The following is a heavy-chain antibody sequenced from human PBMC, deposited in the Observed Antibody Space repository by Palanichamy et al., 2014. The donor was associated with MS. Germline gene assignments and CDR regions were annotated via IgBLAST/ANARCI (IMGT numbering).Heavy chain of an antibody. J-gene: IGHJ4*02. CDR2: INSGSRYI. V-gene: IGHV3-21*03. CDR1: GFTFSTYG. Sequence: EVQLVESGGGLVNPGGSLRLSCAASGFTFSTYGMNWVRQAPGKGLEWVSYINSGSRYIYYADSVKGRFTISRDNAKNSLFLQMNSLTAEDTAVYYCAREGSRGWDWGQGTLVTVSS. CDR3: AREGSRGWD. D-gene: IGHD3-10*01.